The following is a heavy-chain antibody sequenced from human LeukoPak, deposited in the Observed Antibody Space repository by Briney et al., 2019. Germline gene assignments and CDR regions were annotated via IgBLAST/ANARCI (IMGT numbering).Heavy chain of an antibody. J-gene: IGHJ4*02. V-gene: IGHV3-20*04. CDR3: ARGEERDYCSGGSCYPPYYFDY. CDR2: ISGSGGST. CDR1: GFTFDDYG. D-gene: IGHD2-15*01. Sequence: GGSPRLSCAASGFTFDDYGMSWVRQAPGKGLEWVSAISGSGGSTYYADSVKGRFTISRDNAKNSLYLQMNSLRAEDTAVYYCARGEERDYCSGGSCYPPYYFDYWGQGTLVTVSS.